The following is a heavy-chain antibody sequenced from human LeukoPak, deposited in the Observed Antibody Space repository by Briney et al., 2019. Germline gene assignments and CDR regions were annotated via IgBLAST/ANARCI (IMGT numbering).Heavy chain of an antibody. D-gene: IGHD3-3*01. Sequence: PGGSLRLSCAASGFTFSSYWMSWVGQAPGKGLEWVANIKQDGSEKYYVDSVKGRFTISRDNAKNSLYLQMNSLRAEDTAVYYCARGPMDYDFWSGYGFDYWGQGTLVTVSS. V-gene: IGHV3-7*01. CDR1: GFTFSSYW. CDR2: IKQDGSEK. J-gene: IGHJ4*02. CDR3: ARGPMDYDFWSGYGFDY.